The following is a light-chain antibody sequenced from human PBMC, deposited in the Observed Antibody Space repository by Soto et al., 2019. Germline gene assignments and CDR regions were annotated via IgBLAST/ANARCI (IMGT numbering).Light chain of an antibody. CDR2: AAS. CDR1: QSLSSY. Sequence: DIQMTQSPSSLSASVGDRVTITCRASQSLSSYLNWYQQKPRKAPTLLIYAASILPSGVPSRFSGSGSGTAVALTISSLQPGDFATYYCPVSYRTPRIFGQRTKLDIK. V-gene: IGKV1-39*01. CDR3: PVSYRTPRI. J-gene: IGKJ2*01.